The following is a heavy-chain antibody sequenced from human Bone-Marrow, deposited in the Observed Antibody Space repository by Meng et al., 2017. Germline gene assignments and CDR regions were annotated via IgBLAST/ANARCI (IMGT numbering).Heavy chain of an antibody. CDR2: MKSNVDGGTV. V-gene: IGHV3-15*01. Sequence: EVEMVESGGGFVKPGGLLRISCAASGFTFSNAWMTWVRQAAGKGLEWIGRMKSNVDGGTVDYAAAVKGRFFISRDDSENTFYLQMNSLKTEDTAVYYCSGHVDYWGHGTLVTVSS. CDR3: SGHVDY. CDR1: GFTFSNAW. J-gene: IGHJ4*01.